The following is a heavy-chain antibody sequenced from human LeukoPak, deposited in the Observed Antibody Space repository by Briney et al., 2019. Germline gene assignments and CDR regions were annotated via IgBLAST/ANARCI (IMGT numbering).Heavy chain of an antibody. V-gene: IGHV4-4*07. CDR1: GGSISSYY. CDR2: IYTSGST. Sequence: SETLSLTCTVSGGSISSYYWSWIRQPAGKGLEWIGRIYTSGSTNYNPSLKSRVTMSVDTSKNQFSLKLSSVTAADTAVYYCARGPNSLQNRATFDLWGRGTLVTVSS. D-gene: IGHD2-21*01. J-gene: IGHJ2*01. CDR3: ARGPNSLQNRATFDL.